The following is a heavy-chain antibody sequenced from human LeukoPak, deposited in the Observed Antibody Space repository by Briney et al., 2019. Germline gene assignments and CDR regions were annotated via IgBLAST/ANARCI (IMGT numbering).Heavy chain of an antibody. CDR3: AKDFESGTYYYDSSGYSDAFDI. J-gene: IGHJ3*02. D-gene: IGHD3-22*01. CDR2: ISGSGGST. Sequence: GGSLRLSCAASGFTFSSYAMSWVRQAPGKGLEWVSAISGSGGSTYYADSVKGRFTISRDNSKNTLYLQMNSLRAEDTAVYYCAKDFESGTYYYDSSGYSDAFDIWGQGTMVTVSS. CDR1: GFTFSSYA. V-gene: IGHV3-23*01.